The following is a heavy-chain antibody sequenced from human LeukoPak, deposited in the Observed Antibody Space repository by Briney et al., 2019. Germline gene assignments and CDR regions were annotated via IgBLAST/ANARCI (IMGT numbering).Heavy chain of an antibody. V-gene: IGHV1-69*06. CDR3: ARVRIGYQLLRRFDAFDI. CDR1: GGTFSSYA. Sequence: SVKVSCKASGGTFSSYAISWVRQAPGQGLEWMGGIIPIFGTANYAQKFQGRVTITADKSTSTAYMELGSLRSEDTAVYYCARVRIGYQLLRRFDAFDIWGQGTMATVSS. CDR2: IIPIFGTA. J-gene: IGHJ3*02. D-gene: IGHD2-2*01.